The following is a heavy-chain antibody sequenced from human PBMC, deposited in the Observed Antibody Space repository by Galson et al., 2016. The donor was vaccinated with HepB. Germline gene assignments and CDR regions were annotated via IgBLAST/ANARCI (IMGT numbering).Heavy chain of an antibody. Sequence: SLRLSCAASGFTFSTYGMHWVRQAPGKGLEWVAVISYAGSSKYYADSVKGRFTISRDNSKKTLYLQMNSLRAEDTAGYFCAKGGDCGGDCYLPYYYYGMDVWGQGTTGTVSS. J-gene: IGHJ6*02. CDR1: GFTFSTYG. CDR3: AKGGDCGGDCYLPYYYYGMDV. D-gene: IGHD2-21*02. V-gene: IGHV3-30*18. CDR2: ISYAGSSK.